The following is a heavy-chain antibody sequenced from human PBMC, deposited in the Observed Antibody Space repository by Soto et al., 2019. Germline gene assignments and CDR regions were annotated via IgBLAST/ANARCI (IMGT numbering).Heavy chain of an antibody. J-gene: IGHJ6*02. CDR2: IIPIFGTA. CDR3: ARGRAAEAAYYYYGMDV. D-gene: IGHD6-25*01. Sequence: SVKVSCKASGGTFSSYAISWVRQAPGQGLEWMGGIIPIFGTANYAQKFQGRVTITADESTSTAYMELSSLRSEDTAVYYCARGRAAEAAYYYYGMDVWGQGTTVTVSS. V-gene: IGHV1-69*13. CDR1: GGTFSSYA.